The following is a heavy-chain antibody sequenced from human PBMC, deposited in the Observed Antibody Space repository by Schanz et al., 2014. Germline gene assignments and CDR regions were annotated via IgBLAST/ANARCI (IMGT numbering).Heavy chain of an antibody. J-gene: IGHJ4*02. D-gene: IGHD3-16*01. Sequence: DVQLVESGGGLVQPGGSLRLSCAASGFTFTGHWMSWVRQAPGKGLEWVANIKEDGSKKYYVDSVRGRFTISRDNARNSLYLQMSSLRAEDTAVYYCARGTPFRCDYWGQGTLVTVSS. V-gene: IGHV3-7*01. CDR1: GFTFTGHW. CDR3: ARGTPFRCDY. CDR2: IKEDGSKK.